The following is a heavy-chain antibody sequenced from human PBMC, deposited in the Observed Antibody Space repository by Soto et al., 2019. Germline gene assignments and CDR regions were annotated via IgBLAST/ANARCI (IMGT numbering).Heavy chain of an antibody. CDR1: GFTFSDYY. CDR2: ISSSGGTI. V-gene: IGHV3-11*04. CDR3: ARADSGYAHGYYYYGMDV. Sequence: GGSLRLSCVASGFTFSDYYMSWIRQAPGKGLEWVSYISSSGGTIYYADSVKGRFTISRDNAKNSLYLQMNSLRAEDTAVYYCARADSGYAHGYYYYGMDVWGQGTTVTVSS. J-gene: IGHJ6*02. D-gene: IGHD5-12*01.